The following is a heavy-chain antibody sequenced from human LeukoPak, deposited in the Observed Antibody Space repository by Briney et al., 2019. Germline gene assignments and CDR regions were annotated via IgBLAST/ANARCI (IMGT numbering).Heavy chain of an antibody. CDR1: GYTFTSYD. D-gene: IGHD5-18*01. Sequence: ASVTVSCKASGYTFTSYDINWVRHAPGQGLEWMGWMNPNSGNTGYAQKFQGRVTITRNTSISTAYMELSSLRSEDTAVYYCARGRIQPNDAFDIWGQGTMVTVSS. CDR2: MNPNSGNT. V-gene: IGHV1-8*03. J-gene: IGHJ3*02. CDR3: ARGRIQPNDAFDI.